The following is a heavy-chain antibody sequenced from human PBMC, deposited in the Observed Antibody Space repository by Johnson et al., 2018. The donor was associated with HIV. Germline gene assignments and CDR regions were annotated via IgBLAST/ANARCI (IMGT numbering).Heavy chain of an antibody. CDR3: ARDPRGEAMALDAFDI. V-gene: IGHV3-23*04. CDR2: ISGSGGST. CDR1: GFTFSSYA. Sequence: VQLVESGGGLVQPGGSLRLSCAASGFTFSSYAMSWVRQAPGKGLEWVSGISGSGGSTYYADSVKGRFTISTDNAKNTLYLQMNSLRAEDTAVYYWARDPRGEAMALDAFDIWGQGTMVTVSS. J-gene: IGHJ3*02. D-gene: IGHD5-18*01.